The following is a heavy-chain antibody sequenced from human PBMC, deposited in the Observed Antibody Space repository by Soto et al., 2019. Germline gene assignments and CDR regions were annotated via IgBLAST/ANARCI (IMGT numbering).Heavy chain of an antibody. CDR3: ARNGALDY. CDR1: GGSISSGDYY. CDR2: ILYSGTT. Sequence: SSETLSLSCTVSGGSISSGDYYWSWIRQPPGKVLELIGYILYSGTTNYNPSLESRLTIXXXXSXNXFSLXXXSVTAADTAVYYCARNGALDYWGRGTLVT. J-gene: IGHJ4*02. V-gene: IGHV4-30-4*01. D-gene: IGHD2-8*01.